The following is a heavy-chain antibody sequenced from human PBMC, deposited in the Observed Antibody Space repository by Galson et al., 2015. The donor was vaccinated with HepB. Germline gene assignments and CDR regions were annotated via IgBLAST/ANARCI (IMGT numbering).Heavy chain of an antibody. CDR3: VKDRGSGFGGNDVPSFDY. D-gene: IGHD5-12*01. CDR2: ISSDSSTI. V-gene: IGHV3-48*01. J-gene: IGHJ4*02. Sequence: SLRLSCAASGFRFTDFAMNWVRRAPGKGLEWAAYISSDSSTIHYADSVKGRFTISRDNAENSLYLQMNSLRGEDTAVYFCVKDRGSGFGGNDVPSFDYWGRGNLVTGSP. CDR1: GFRFTDFA.